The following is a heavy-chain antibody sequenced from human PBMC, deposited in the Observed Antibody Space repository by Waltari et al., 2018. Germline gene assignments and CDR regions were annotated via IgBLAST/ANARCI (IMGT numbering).Heavy chain of an antibody. CDR3: ARDRGRGLYLDS. CDR2: IHRSGRT. D-gene: IGHD2-15*01. Sequence: QLQLQESGPGLVKPSGTLSLTCTVSGDSMGSKDFWSWVRQPPEKGLEWIGQIHRSGRTNNNPSLESRVTISVDTSNNQFSLKVTSTTAADTAVYYCARDRGRGLYLDSWGQGTLVTVSP. J-gene: IGHJ4*02. V-gene: IGHV4-4*02. CDR1: GDSMGSKDF.